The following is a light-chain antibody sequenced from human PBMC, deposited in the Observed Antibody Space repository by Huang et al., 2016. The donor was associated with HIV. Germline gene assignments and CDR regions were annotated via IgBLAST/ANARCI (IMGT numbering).Light chain of an antibody. CDR2: AAS. J-gene: IGKJ1*01. CDR1: QSITNY. V-gene: IGKV1-39*01. Sequence: DIQMTQSPSSLSASVGDRVTITCRASQSITNYLNWYQHKPGKAPKLLIYAASSLQSGVPSRFSGSGSGTDFTLTISSLQHEDFATYYCQQSYNTLRTFGQGTRVEIK. CDR3: QQSYNTLRT.